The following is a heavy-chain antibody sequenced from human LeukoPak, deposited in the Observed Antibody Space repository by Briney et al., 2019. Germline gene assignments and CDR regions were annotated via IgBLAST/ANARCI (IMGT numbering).Heavy chain of an antibody. CDR2: INPSGGT. CDR1: GGSFSDYS. V-gene: IGHV4-34*01. CDR3: ARHRYTSSSSYFDF. D-gene: IGHD6-6*01. Sequence: PSETLSLTCAVYGGSFSDYSWSWIRQPPGKGLEWIGEINPSGGTNHNPSLMSQVSMSVDTSKNQFSLRLSSVTAADTAVYYCARHRYTSSSSYFDFWGQGTLVTVSS. J-gene: IGHJ4*02.